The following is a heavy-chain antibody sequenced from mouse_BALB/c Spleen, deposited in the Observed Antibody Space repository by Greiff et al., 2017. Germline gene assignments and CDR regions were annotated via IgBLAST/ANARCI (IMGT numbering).Heavy chain of an antibody. V-gene: IGHV1-62-2*01. Sequence: QVQLKESGAELVKPGASVKLSCKASGYTFTEYIIHWVKQRSGQGLEWIGWFYPGSGSIKYNEKFKDKATLTADKSSSTVYMELSRLTSEDSAVYFCARHEDRYDVPFYAMDYWGQGTSVTVSS. CDR2: FYPGSGSI. D-gene: IGHD2-14*01. CDR1: GYTFTEYI. CDR3: ARHEDRYDVPFYAMDY. J-gene: IGHJ4*01.